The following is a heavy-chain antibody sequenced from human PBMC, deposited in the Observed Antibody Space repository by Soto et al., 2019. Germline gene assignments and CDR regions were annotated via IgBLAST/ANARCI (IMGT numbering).Heavy chain of an antibody. Sequence: EVQLVETGGGLIQPGGSLRLSCAASGFTVSSNYMSWVRQAPGKGLEWVSVIYSGGSTYYADSVKGRFTISRDNSKNTPYLQMNSRRAEDTAVYYCARQGRYSYGLPDHWGQGTLVNVSS. V-gene: IGHV3-53*02. D-gene: IGHD5-18*01. CDR2: IYSGGST. CDR3: ARQGRYSYGLPDH. CDR1: GFTVSSNY. J-gene: IGHJ4*02.